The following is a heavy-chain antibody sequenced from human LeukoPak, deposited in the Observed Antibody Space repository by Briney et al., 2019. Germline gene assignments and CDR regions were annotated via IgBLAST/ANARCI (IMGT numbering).Heavy chain of an antibody. D-gene: IGHD1-26*01. J-gene: IGHJ3*02. Sequence: ASEKLSCKVSGYTLTELSMHWVRQAPGQGREWMGGFDPEDSETIYAQKFQGRVTMTKDTSTDTAYMELRRLRSEAAAVYYCATYLGGAMVPDAFDIWGQGPMTTVSS. CDR2: FDPEDSET. CDR3: ATYLGGAMVPDAFDI. V-gene: IGHV1-24*01. CDR1: GYTLTELS.